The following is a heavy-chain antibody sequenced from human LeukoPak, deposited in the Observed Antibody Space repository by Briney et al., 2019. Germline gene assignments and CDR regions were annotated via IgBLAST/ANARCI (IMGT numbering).Heavy chain of an antibody. CDR2: INPNSGGT. V-gene: IGHV1-2*06. J-gene: IGHJ4*02. Sequence: ASVKVSCKASRYTFTGYYMHWVRQAPGQGLEWMGRINPNSGGTNYAQKFQGRVTMTRDTSISTAYMELSGLRSDDTAVYYCATDTESYGYLLGYWGQGTLVTVSS. D-gene: IGHD5-18*01. CDR3: ATDTESYGYLLGY. CDR1: RYTFTGYY.